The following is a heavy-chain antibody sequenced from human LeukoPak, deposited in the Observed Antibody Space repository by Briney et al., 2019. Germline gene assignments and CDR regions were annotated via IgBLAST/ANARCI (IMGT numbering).Heavy chain of an antibody. J-gene: IGHJ6*04. CDR2: ISSSSNYI. D-gene: IGHD3-10*02. CDR3: AELGITMIGGV. V-gene: IGHV3-21*01. CDR1: GFTFSTYT. Sequence: GGSLRLSCAVSGFTFSTYTMNWVRQAPGKGLEWVSSISSSSNYIYYADSVRGRFTISRDNAKNSLSLQMNSLRAEDTAVYYCAELGITMIGGVWGKGTTVTISS.